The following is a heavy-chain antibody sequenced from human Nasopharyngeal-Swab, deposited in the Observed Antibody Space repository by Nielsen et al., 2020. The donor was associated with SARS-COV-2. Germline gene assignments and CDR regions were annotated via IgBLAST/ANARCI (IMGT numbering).Heavy chain of an antibody. Sequence: GGSLRLSCAASGFVFSTYSMHWVRLAPGKGLEWVALILVDGRNSNYTDSVKGRFIISRDNSEKTVDLQMNSLRGEDTAVYYCARARGYLTHYYMDVWGSGTTVTVSS. D-gene: IGHD3-10*01. CDR3: ARARGYLTHYYMDV. V-gene: IGHV3-30*04. CDR1: GFVFSTYS. CDR2: ILVDGRNS. J-gene: IGHJ6*03.